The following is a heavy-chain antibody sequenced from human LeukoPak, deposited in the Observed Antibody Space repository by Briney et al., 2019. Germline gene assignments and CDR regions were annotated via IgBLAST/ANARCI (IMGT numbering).Heavy chain of an antibody. V-gene: IGHV4-4*07. D-gene: IGHD6-19*01. CDR1: GGSISSYY. Sequence: KASETLSLTCTVSGGSISSYYWSWIRQPAGKGLEWIGRIYTSGSTNYNPSLKSRVTISVDTSKKQFSLKLSSVTAADTAVYYCAKVVYSSGWPGSYYYYMDVWGKGTTVTISS. CDR3: AKVVYSSGWPGSYYYYMDV. J-gene: IGHJ6*03. CDR2: IYTSGST.